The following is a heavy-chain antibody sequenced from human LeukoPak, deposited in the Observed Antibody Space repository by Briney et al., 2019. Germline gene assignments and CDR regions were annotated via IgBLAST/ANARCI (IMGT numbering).Heavy chain of an antibody. D-gene: IGHD3-3*01. CDR2: IIPIFGTA. J-gene: IGHJ5*02. Sequence: SVKVSCKASGGTFSSYAISWVRQAPGQGLEWMGGIIPIFGTANYAQKFQGRVTITADESTSTAYMELSSLRSGDTAVYYCARASFTIFGVVIDIHWFDPWGQGTLVTVSS. CDR3: ARASFTIFGVVIDIHWFDP. CDR1: GGTFSSYA. V-gene: IGHV1-69*01.